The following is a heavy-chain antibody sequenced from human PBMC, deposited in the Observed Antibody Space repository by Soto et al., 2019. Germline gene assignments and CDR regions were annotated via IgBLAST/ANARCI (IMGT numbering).Heavy chain of an antibody. CDR2: ISGSGGST. CDR1: GFTFSSYA. CDR3: GALPHSSGWYGGPVY. D-gene: IGHD6-19*01. Sequence: GGSLRLSCAASGFTFSSYAMSWVRQAPGKGLEWVSAISGSGGSTYYADSVKGRFTISRDNSKNTLYLQMNSLRAEDTAVYYSGALPHSSGWYGGPVYWGQGTLVTVSS. V-gene: IGHV3-23*01. J-gene: IGHJ4*02.